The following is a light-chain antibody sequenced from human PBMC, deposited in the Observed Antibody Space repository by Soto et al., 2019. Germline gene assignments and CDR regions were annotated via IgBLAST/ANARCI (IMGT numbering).Light chain of an antibody. V-gene: IGKV1-5*03. J-gene: IGKJ1*01. CDR3: QQYDTVWT. Sequence: DIQMTQSPSTLSGSVGARVTITCRASQTISSWLAWYQQKPGKAPKLLIYKASSLESGVPSRFSGSGSGTEFTLTINSLQPDDSATYLCQQYDTVWTLGQGTKVDIK. CDR2: KAS. CDR1: QTISSW.